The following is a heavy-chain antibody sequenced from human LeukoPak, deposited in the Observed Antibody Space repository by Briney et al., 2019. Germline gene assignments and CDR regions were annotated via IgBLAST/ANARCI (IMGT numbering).Heavy chain of an antibody. V-gene: IGHV1-46*01. CDR3: ARDPHSSSWYNYYYYGMDV. CDR2: INPSGGST. J-gene: IGHJ6*02. D-gene: IGHD6-13*01. Sequence: ASVKVSCKASGYTFTSYYMHWVRQAPGQGLEWMGIINPSGGSTSYTQKFQGRVTMTRDTSPSTVYMELSSLRSEDTAVYYCARDPHSSSWYNYYYYGMDVWGQGTTVTVSS. CDR1: GYTFTSYY.